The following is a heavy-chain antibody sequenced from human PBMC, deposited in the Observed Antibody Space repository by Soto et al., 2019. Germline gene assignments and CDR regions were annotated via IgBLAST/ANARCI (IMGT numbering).Heavy chain of an antibody. Sequence: QLVESGGGLVQPGGSLRLSCAASGFTFSLYPMNWVRQAPGKGLEWLSYISPSNTTIYYADSVKGRFTISRDNDTASLDLKMNGLRDDDTAVYYCARVGRGFCSSARCYTDGFDLWGQGTVVTVST. CDR2: ISPSNTTI. CDR1: GFTFSLYP. CDR3: ARVGRGFCSSARCYTDGFDL. J-gene: IGHJ3*01. D-gene: IGHD2-2*01. V-gene: IGHV3-48*02.